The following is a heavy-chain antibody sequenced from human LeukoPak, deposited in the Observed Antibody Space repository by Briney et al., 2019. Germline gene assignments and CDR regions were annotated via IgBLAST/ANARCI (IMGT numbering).Heavy chain of an antibody. D-gene: IGHD6-19*01. J-gene: IGHJ5*02. Sequence: SETLSLTCTVSGGSISSYYWSWIRQPPGKGLEWIGYIYYSGSTNYNPSLKSRVTISVDTSKNQFSLKLSSVTAADTAVYYCARVLRVAAYNWFDPWGQGTLVTVSS. CDR2: IYYSGST. CDR1: GGSISSYY. V-gene: IGHV4-59*12. CDR3: ARVLRVAAYNWFDP.